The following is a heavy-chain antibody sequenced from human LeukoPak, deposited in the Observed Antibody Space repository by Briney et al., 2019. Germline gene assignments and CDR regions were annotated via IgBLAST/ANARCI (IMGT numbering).Heavy chain of an antibody. D-gene: IGHD3-10*01. CDR1: GGSINSYY. J-gene: IGHJ4*02. Sequence: SETLSLTCTVSGGSINSYYWSWIRQPPGKGLEWIGYFFYSGSTNYNPSLRSRVTISEDTSKKQFSLKLSSVTAADTAVYYCARGRGVRGGNFDYWGQGTLVTVSS. V-gene: IGHV4-59*01. CDR2: FFYSGST. CDR3: ARGRGVRGGNFDY.